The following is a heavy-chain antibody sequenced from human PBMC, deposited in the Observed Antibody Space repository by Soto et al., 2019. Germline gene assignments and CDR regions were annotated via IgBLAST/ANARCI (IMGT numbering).Heavy chain of an antibody. V-gene: IGHV3-66*04. Sequence: PGGSLRLSCAASGFNVSISYMSWVRQAPGKGLDWVSGIGANGGGTYYADSVKGRFIISRDNAKNTLYLQMNSLRAEDTAVYYCARPRYDGSGTPFDHWGLGTLVTVSS. CDR1: GFNVSISY. J-gene: IGHJ4*02. D-gene: IGHD3-22*01. CDR3: ARPRYDGSGTPFDH. CDR2: IGANGGGT.